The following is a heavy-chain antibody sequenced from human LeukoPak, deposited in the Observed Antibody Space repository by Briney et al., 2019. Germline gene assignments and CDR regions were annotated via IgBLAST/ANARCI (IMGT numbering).Heavy chain of an antibody. CDR1: GGSISSTTYY. CDR2: VYYRGNT. J-gene: IGHJ3*02. Sequence: PSETLSLTCTVSGGSISSTTYYWGWIRQPPGKGLEWIGSVYYRGNTYYNPSLKSRVTISVVTSKSQFSLRLNSVTTADTPVYYCAKSPLPRGWATITNTFDIWGQGTMVTVSS. CDR3: AKSPLPRGWATITNTFDI. D-gene: IGHD5-12*01. V-gene: IGHV4-39*01.